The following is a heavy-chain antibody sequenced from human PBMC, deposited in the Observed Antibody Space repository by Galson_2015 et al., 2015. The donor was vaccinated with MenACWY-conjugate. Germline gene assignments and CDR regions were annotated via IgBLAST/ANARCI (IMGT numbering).Heavy chain of an antibody. D-gene: IGHD2-21*01. Sequence: APRLSCAAPGFTTSSYWMTRGRPAPGKGLGGVANIKQDGSATYYVDSVKGRFTISRDNAKNSLYLQVSSLRVEDTAVYYCTRQPESYSHGMDVWGQGTTVTVSS. CDR2: IKQDGSAT. V-gene: IGHV3-7*03. CDR3: TRQPESYSHGMDV. CDR1: GFTTSSYW. J-gene: IGHJ6*02.